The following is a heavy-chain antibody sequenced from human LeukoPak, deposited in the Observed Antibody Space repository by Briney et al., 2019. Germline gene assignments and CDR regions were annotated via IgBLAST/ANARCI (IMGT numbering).Heavy chain of an antibody. D-gene: IGHD6-19*01. CDR3: AREESISGWYYFGS. V-gene: IGHV4-59*12. Sequence: SETLSLTCTVSGGSISSYYWSWIRQPPGKALEWIAYIYYSGSTNYNPSLKSRITISIDEPKNQFSLKLTSVTAADTAVYYCAREESISGWYYFGSWGQGTLVTVSS. J-gene: IGHJ4*02. CDR2: IYYSGST. CDR1: GGSISSYY.